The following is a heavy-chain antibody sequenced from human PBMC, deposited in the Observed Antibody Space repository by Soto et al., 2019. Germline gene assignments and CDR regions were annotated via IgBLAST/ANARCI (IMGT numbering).Heavy chain of an antibody. CDR1: GDSISSYY. V-gene: IGHV4-59*08. J-gene: IGHJ4*02. CDR2: SYSSGTT. CDR3: ARRTGDY. D-gene: IGHD3-10*01. Sequence: SETLSLTCTVSGDSISSYYWSWIRQPPGKGLEWIGYSYSSGTTNYNPSLRSRVTISVDTSKNQFSLKLRSVTAADTAVYYCARRTGDYWGQGTLVTVSS.